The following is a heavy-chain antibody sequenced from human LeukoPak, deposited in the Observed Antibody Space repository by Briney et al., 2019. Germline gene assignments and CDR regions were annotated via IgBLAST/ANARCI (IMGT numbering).Heavy chain of an antibody. Sequence: PGGSLRLSCAASGFTFSSYAMSWVRQAPGKGLEWVSAISGSGGSTYYADSVKGRFTISRDNSKNTLYLQMNSLRAEDTAVYYCAKVNAPCGGSCYTREDAFDIWGQGTMVTVSS. V-gene: IGHV3-23*01. CDR3: AKVNAPCGGSCYTREDAFDI. CDR2: ISGSGGST. CDR1: GFTFSSYA. J-gene: IGHJ3*02. D-gene: IGHD2-15*01.